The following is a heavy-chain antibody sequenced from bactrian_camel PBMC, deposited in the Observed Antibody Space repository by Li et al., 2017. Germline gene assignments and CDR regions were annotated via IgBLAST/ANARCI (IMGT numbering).Heavy chain of an antibody. CDR2: MGVHNP. V-gene: IGHV3S63*01. D-gene: IGHD3*01. CDR1: GYTHGPYC. J-gene: IGHJ6*01. CDR3: AADTRRFYCGVVVAEFDY. Sequence: HVQLVESGGGSVQAGGSLTLSCVASGYTHGPYCMGWFRQAPGREREGVAVMGVHNPYYADAVKGRFTISQDVASRMVYLQMTNLKAEDTAMYYCAADTRRFYCGVVVAEFDYWGQGTQVTVS.